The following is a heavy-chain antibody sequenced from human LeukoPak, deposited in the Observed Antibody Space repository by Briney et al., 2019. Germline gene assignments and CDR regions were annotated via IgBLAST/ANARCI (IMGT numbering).Heavy chain of an antibody. CDR2: VFYTGKT. V-gene: IGHV4-39*07. CDR1: GGSVSTSDYY. Sequence: NPSETLSLTCTVSGGSVSTSDYYWGWIRQSPVKGLEWIGDVFYTGKTNYNPSLRGRATISIDTSKNQFSLKLTYVTVADSAVYYCARVFDSWGQGTLITVSS. CDR3: ARVFDS. J-gene: IGHJ4*02.